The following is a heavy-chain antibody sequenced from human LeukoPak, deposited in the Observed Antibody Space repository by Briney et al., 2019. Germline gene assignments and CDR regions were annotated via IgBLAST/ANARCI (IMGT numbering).Heavy chain of an antibody. CDR1: GFTFSSYS. J-gene: IGHJ4*02. CDR2: IISTGSTT. CDR3: ATGFWGYCSRNSCPLDN. D-gene: IGHD2-2*01. V-gene: IGHV3-48*01. Sequence: GGSLRLSCAASGFTFSSYSMNWVRQAPGRGLEWISYIISTGSTTYYADSVKGRFTISRDNANNSLSLQMSSLRAEDTAVYYCATGFWGYCSRNSCPLDNWGQGTLVTVAS.